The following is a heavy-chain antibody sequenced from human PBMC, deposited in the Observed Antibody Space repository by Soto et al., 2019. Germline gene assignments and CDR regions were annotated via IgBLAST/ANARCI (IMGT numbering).Heavy chain of an antibody. J-gene: IGHJ6*02. CDR1: GGSFSGYY. CDR3: ARGRNWNSYGMDV. Sequence: QVQLQQWGAGLLKPSETLSLTCAVYGGSFSGYYWSWIRQPPGKGLEWIGEINHSGSTNYNPSLKSRVTISVDTSKNQISLKLSSVTAADTAVYYCARGRNWNSYGMDVWGQGTTVTVSS. V-gene: IGHV4-34*01. CDR2: INHSGST. D-gene: IGHD1-1*01.